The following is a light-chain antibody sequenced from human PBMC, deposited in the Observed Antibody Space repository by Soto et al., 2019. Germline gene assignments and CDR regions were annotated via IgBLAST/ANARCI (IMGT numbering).Light chain of an antibody. J-gene: IGKJ2*01. CDR3: HQYFSSPYT. Sequence: DIVMTQSPDSLAVSLGERATINCKSSQSVLYSSNNKNYLAWYQQKPGQPPKLLIYWASNRESGVPDRFSGSGSETDFTLTISSLQAEDVAVYYCHQYFSSPYTFGQGTKLEIK. CDR1: QSVLYSSNNKNY. CDR2: WAS. V-gene: IGKV4-1*01.